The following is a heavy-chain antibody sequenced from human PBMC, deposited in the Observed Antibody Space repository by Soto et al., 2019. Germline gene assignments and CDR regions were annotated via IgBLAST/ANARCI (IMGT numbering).Heavy chain of an antibody. V-gene: IGHV4-59*01. Sequence: SETLSLTCTVSGGSISSYYWSWIRQPPGKGLEWIGYIYYSGSTNYNPSLKSRVTISVDTSKNQFSLKLSSVTAADTAVYYCARGRGGSFDYWGQGTLVTVSS. D-gene: IGHD2-15*01. CDR2: IYYSGST. J-gene: IGHJ4*02. CDR3: ARGRGGSFDY. CDR1: GGSISSYY.